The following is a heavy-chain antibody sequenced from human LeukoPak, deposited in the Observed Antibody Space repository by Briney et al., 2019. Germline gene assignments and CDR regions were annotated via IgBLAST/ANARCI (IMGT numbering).Heavy chain of an antibody. CDR2: ISSSSSYI. CDR3: AGGTHYYFDY. V-gene: IGHV3-21*01. D-gene: IGHD1-7*01. J-gene: IGHJ4*02. Sequence: GGSLRLSCAASGFTFSSYEMNWVRQAPGKGLEWVSSISSSSSYIYYADSVKGRFTISRDNAKNSLYLQMNSLRAEDTAMYYCAGGTHYYFDYWGQGTLVTVSS. CDR1: GFTFSSYE.